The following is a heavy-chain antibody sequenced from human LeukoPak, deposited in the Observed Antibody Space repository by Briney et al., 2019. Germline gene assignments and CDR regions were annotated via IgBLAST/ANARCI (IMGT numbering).Heavy chain of an antibody. CDR3: ASLSAAGSEYFQH. CDR1: GGSISSSSYY. CDR2: IYYSGST. Sequence: PSETPSLTCTVSGGSISSSSYYWGWIRQPPGKGLEWIGSIYYSGSTYYNPSLKSRVTISVDTSKNQFSLKLSSVTAADTAVYYCASLSAAGSEYFQHWGQGTLVTVSS. D-gene: IGHD6-13*01. J-gene: IGHJ1*01. V-gene: IGHV4-39*01.